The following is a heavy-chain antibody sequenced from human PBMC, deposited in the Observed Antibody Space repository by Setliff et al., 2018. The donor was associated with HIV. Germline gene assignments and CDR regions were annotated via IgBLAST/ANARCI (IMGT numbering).Heavy chain of an antibody. V-gene: IGHV5-51*01. CDR3: AISIGVAGSRAYDI. Sequence: PGESLKISCKGSGYSFGIYWIGWVRQMPGKGLEWMGIIYPRDSDTRYRPSFQGQVTISADKSINTAYLQWSSLKASDTAMYYCAISIGVAGSRAYDIWGQGTMVTVSS. CDR2: IYPRDSDT. D-gene: IGHD6-19*01. J-gene: IGHJ3*02. CDR1: GYSFGIYW.